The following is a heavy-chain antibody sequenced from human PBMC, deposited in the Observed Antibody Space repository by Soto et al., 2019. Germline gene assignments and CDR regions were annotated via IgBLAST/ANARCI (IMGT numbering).Heavy chain of an antibody. D-gene: IGHD6-13*01. Sequence: PGGSLRLSCAASGFTFSSYGMHWVRQAPGKGLEWVAVIWYDGSNKYYADSVKGRFTISRDNSKNTLYLQMNSLRAEDTAVYYCARLAAAGDGGYYYGMDVWGQGTTVTVSS. CDR1: GFTFSSYG. CDR3: ARLAAAGDGGYYYGMDV. CDR2: IWYDGSNK. V-gene: IGHV3-33*01. J-gene: IGHJ6*02.